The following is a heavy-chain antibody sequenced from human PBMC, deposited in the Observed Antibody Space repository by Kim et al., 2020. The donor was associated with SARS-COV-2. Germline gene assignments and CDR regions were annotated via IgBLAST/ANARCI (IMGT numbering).Heavy chain of an antibody. D-gene: IGHD2-2*01. V-gene: IGHV1-69*13. CDR2: IIPIFGTA. CDR1: GGTFSSYA. J-gene: IGHJ4*02. CDR3: ASGPFLGYCSSTSCTGFY. Sequence: SVKVSCKASGGTFSSYAISWVRQAPGQGLEWMGGIIPIFGTANYAQKFQGRVTITADESTSTAYMELSSLRSEDTAVYYCASGPFLGYCSSTSCTGFYWGQGTLVTVSS.